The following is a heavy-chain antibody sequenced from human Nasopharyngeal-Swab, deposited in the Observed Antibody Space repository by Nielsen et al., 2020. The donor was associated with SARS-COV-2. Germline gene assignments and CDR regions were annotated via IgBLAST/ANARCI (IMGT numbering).Heavy chain of an antibody. CDR3: ARVGGRTSPMGS. J-gene: IGHJ4*02. Sequence: GGSLRLSCVASGFTSRAYLLSWVPQASAKGLEWVASIKQDGSEKNYVDSVKGRFTISRDNAKNSLFLQMDSLRTEDTAFYYCARVGGRTSPMGSWGQGTLVTVSS. CDR2: IKQDGSEK. D-gene: IGHD3-10*01. CDR1: GFTSRAYL. V-gene: IGHV3-7*01.